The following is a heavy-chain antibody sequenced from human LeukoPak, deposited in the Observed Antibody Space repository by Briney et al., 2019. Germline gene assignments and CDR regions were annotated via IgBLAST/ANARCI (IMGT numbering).Heavy chain of an antibody. D-gene: IGHD2-2*01. CDR3: ARDLVPAAQDPYYFDY. J-gene: IGHJ4*02. Sequence: ASVKVSCKASGYTFTSYYMHWVRQAPGQGLEWMGIINPSGGSTSYAQKFQGRVTMTRDTSTSTVYMELSNLRSEDTAVYYCARDLVPAAQDPYYFDYWGQGTLVTVSS. CDR1: GYTFTSYY. CDR2: INPSGGST. V-gene: IGHV1-46*01.